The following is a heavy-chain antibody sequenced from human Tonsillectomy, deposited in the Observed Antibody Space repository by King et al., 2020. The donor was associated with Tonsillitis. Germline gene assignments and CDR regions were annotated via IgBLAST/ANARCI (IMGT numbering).Heavy chain of an antibody. Sequence: QVQLQQWGAGLLKPSETLSLTCAVYGGSFSGYYWNWIRQPPGMGLEWIGEINHSGSTNYNSSLKSRVTISVDTSKNQFSLKLSSVTAADTAVYYCARLHYYDSSGYPEEDFDSWGQGTLVTVSS. CDR1: GGSFSGYY. D-gene: IGHD3-22*01. CDR2: INHSGST. CDR3: ARLHYYDSSGYPEEDFDS. V-gene: IGHV4-34*01. J-gene: IGHJ4*02.